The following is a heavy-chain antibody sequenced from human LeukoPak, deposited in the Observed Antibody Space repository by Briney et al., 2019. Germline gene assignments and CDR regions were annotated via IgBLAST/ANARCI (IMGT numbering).Heavy chain of an antibody. CDR2: ISSSSSYI. CDR1: GFTFSSYS. V-gene: IGHV3-21*01. J-gene: IGHJ6*02. Sequence: PGGSLRLSCAASGFTFSSYSMNWARQAPGKGLEWVSSISSSSSYIYYADSVKGRFTISRDNAKNSLYLQMNSLRAEDTAVYYCARDQRYCSGGSCANYGMDVWGQGTTVTVSS. CDR3: ARDQRYCSGGSCANYGMDV. D-gene: IGHD2-15*01.